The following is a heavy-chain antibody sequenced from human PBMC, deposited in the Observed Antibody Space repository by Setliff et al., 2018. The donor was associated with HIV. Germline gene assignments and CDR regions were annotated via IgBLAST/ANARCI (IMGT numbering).Heavy chain of an antibody. CDR1: GYSFSNHW. D-gene: IGHD3-3*02. CDR2: IYPQDSDT. V-gene: IGHV5-51*01. CDR3: ARHRIDISLLVVQDPGPFDL. Sequence: PGESLKISCTGSGYSFSNHWIGWVRQMPGRGLEWVAIIYPQDSDTRYSPSFEGHVTISADTSSYTAYLQWRALRASDTAIYYCARHRIDISLLVVQDPGPFDLWGRGTMVTVSS. J-gene: IGHJ3*01.